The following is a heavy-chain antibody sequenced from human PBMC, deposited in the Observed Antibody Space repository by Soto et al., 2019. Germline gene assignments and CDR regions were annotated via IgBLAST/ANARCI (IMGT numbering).Heavy chain of an antibody. CDR1: GASISSGGYY. CDR3: ARAPEVAATAHFDY. D-gene: IGHD2-15*01. V-gene: IGHV4-31*03. Sequence: QVQLQESGPGLVKPSQTLSLTCTVSGASISSGGYYWNWIRQHPGKGLEWIGYIYYSGSTYYNPSLKSRVTISVDTSNNQFSLKLSSVTAADTAVYYCARAPEVAATAHFDYWGQETLVTVSS. J-gene: IGHJ4*02. CDR2: IYYSGST.